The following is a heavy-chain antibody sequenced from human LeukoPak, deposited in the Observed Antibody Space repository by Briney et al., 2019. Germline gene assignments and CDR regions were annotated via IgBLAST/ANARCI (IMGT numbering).Heavy chain of an antibody. D-gene: IGHD2-15*01. CDR3: ARDGGGDIVVAFAFDI. CDR2: INQDGSEK. V-gene: IGHV3-7*05. CDR1: GLNFSNYL. J-gene: IGHJ3*02. Sequence: GGSLRLSCAASGLNFSNYLMSLVRQAPGKGLEWVAHINQDGSEKYYVDSVKGRFTISRDNAKNSLYLQMNSLRAEDTAVYYCARDGGGDIVVAFAFDIWGQGTMVTVSS.